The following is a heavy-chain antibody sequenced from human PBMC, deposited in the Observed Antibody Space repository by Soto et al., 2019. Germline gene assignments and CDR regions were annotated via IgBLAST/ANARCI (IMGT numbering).Heavy chain of an antibody. CDR2: IYWDDDK. D-gene: IGHD3-3*01. CDR3: AHRVLRSVFGLVTTTAIYFDF. V-gene: IGHV2-5*02. CDR1: GFSLTTSGVG. Sequence: QITLNESGPTQVKPRQTLTLTCTFSGFSLTTSGVGVGWIRQSPGKAPEWLALIYWDDDKRYSPSLKSRLTITKDHSKNQVVLTLAGLDPADTATYYCAHRVLRSVFGLVTTTAIYFDFWGQGTPVAVSS. J-gene: IGHJ4*02.